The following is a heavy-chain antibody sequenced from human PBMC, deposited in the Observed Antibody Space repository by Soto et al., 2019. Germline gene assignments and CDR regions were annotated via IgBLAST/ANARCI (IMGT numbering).Heavy chain of an antibody. CDR3: AKEASVPSFGEFWFFDL. D-gene: IGHD3-10*01. CDR1: GFTFPYYG. Sequence: EVQLLESGGGLVQPGGSLRLSCDGSGFTFPYYGMTWVRQAPGQGLEWVSSVSGDGFTAYYADSVKGRFTISRDNSKNTVYVQMNSLRAEDTAVYYCAKEASVPSFGEFWFFDLWGRGTPVTVSS. V-gene: IGHV3-23*01. J-gene: IGHJ2*01. CDR2: VSGDGFTA.